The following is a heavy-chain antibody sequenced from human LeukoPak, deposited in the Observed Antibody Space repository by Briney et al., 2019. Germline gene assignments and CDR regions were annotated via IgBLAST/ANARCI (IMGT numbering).Heavy chain of an antibody. CDR1: GGSISSSSYY. CDR2: IYYSGST. V-gene: IGHV4-39*01. J-gene: IGHJ4*02. D-gene: IGHD2-21*01. CDR3: ARNPDWR. Sequence: SETLSLTCTVSGGSISSSSYYWGWIRQPPGKGLEWIGGIYYSGSTYYNPSLKSRVTISVDTSKNQFSLKLSSVTAADTAVYYCARNPDWRWGQGTLVTVSS.